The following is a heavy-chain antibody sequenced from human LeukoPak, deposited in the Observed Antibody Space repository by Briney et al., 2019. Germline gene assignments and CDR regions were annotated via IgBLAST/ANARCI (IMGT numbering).Heavy chain of an antibody. Sequence: GSLRLSCAASGFTFSSYAMHWVRQAPGKGLEYVSAISSNGGSTYYANSVKGRFTISRDNSKNTLYLQMGSLRAEDMAVYYCARDPHPSEDPGRVGFEYWGQGVLVTVSS. V-gene: IGHV3-64*01. J-gene: IGHJ4*02. CDR3: ARDPHPSEDPGRVGFEY. D-gene: IGHD1-26*01. CDR2: ISSNGGST. CDR1: GFTFSSYA.